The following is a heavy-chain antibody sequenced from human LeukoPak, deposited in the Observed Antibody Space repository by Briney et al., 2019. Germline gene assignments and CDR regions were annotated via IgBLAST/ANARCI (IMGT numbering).Heavy chain of an antibody. CDR2: ISSNSSTI. CDR3: ARDTYSGSYGGYFDY. D-gene: IGHD1-26*01. V-gene: IGHV3-48*01. Sequence: PGGSLRLSCAASGFTFSSYSMNWVRQAPGKGLEWVSYISSNSSTIYYADSVKGRFTISRGNAKNSLYLQMNSLRAEDTAVYYCARDTYSGSYGGYFDYWGQGTLVTVSS. J-gene: IGHJ4*02. CDR1: GFTFSSYS.